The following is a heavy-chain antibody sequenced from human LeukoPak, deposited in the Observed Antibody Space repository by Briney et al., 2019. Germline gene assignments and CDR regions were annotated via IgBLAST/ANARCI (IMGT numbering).Heavy chain of an antibody. Sequence: ASVKVSCKASGYTFNAHGISWVRQAPGQGLEWMGWIIPIFGTANYAQKFQGRVTITADESTSTAYMELSSLRSEDTAVYCARLPLRSIAVGYYGMDVWGQGTTVTVSS. J-gene: IGHJ6*02. CDR2: IIPIFGTA. D-gene: IGHD6-6*01. V-gene: IGHV1-69*13. CDR3: ARLPLRSIAVGYYGMDV. CDR1: GYTFNAHG.